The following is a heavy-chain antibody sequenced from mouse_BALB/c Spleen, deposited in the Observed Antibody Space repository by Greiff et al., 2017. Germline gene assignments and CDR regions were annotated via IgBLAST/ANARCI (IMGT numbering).Heavy chain of an antibody. J-gene: IGHJ2*01. D-gene: IGHD2-4*01. V-gene: IGHV3-6*02. CDR2: ISYDGSN. CDR1: GYSITSGYY. Sequence: VQLKESGPGLVKPSQSLSLTCSVTGYSITSGYYWNWIRQFPGNKLEWMGYISYDGSNNYNPSLKNRISITRDTSKNQFFLKLNSVTTEDTATYYCARLIPPYYFDYWGQGTTLTVSS. CDR3: ARLIPPYYFDY.